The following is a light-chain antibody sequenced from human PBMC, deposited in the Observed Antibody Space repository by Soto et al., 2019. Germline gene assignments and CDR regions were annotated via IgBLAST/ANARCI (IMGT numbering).Light chain of an antibody. V-gene: IGLV2-23*02. Sequence: QSALTQPASVSGSPGQSITISCTGFSSDIGTYNLVSWYQQHPGKAPKLMIYEVTKRPSGVSNRFSGSKSGYTASLTVSGLQGEDEADYYCCSYTGRSRYVFGPGTKLTV. CDR3: CSYTGRSRYV. CDR1: SSDIGTYNL. CDR2: EVT. J-gene: IGLJ1*01.